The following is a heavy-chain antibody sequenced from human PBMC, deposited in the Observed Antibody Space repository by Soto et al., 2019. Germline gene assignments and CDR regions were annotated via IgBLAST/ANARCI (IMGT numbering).Heavy chain of an antibody. J-gene: IGHJ5*02. CDR3: ARDLLRTVVPAAMGWFDP. CDR1: GGSISSYY. CDR2: IYTSGST. D-gene: IGHD2-2*01. V-gene: IGHV4-4*07. Sequence: SETMSLTCTVSGGSISSYYWSWIRQPAGKGLEWIGRIYTSGSTNYNPSLKSRVTMSVDTSKNQFSLKLSSVTAADTAVYYCARDLLRTVVPAAMGWFDPWGQGTLVTVSS.